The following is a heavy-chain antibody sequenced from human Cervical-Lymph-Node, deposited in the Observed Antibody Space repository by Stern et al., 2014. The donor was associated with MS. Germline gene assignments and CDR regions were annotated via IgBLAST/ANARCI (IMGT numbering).Heavy chain of an antibody. V-gene: IGHV3-9*01. D-gene: IGHD2-21*01. CDR2: ISWNSGDI. Sequence: VQLVESGGGLVQPGGSLRISCAASGIIFGGYVMPWVRQAPGKGLEGGAGISWNSGDIAYTDSVKGRFTISRDNAKNSLYLHMNSLRAEDTALYYCAKDLGEVFYYGMDVWGQGTTVTVSS. J-gene: IGHJ6*02. CDR1: GIIFGGYV. CDR3: AKDLGEVFYYGMDV.